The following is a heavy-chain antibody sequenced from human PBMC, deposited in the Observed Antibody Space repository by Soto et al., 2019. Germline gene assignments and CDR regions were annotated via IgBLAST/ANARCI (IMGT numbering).Heavy chain of an antibody. CDR1: GFTFSNAW. Sequence: GGSLRLSCAASGFTFSNAWMSWVRQAPGKGLEWVGRIKSKTDGGTTDYAAPVKGRFTISRDDSKNTLCLQMNSLKTEDTAVYYCTTGTRFLRGYYYYYGMDVWGQGTTVTVSS. CDR2: IKSKTDGGTT. J-gene: IGHJ6*02. D-gene: IGHD3-3*01. V-gene: IGHV3-15*01. CDR3: TTGTRFLRGYYYYYGMDV.